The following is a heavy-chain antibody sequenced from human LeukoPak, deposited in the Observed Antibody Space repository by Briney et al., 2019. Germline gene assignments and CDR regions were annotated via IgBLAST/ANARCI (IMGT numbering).Heavy chain of an antibody. D-gene: IGHD3-22*01. CDR2: ISGSGGST. V-gene: IGHV3-23*01. J-gene: IGHJ4*02. Sequence: PGGSLRLSCAASGFTFSSYSMNWVRQAPGKGLEWVSAISGSGGSTYYADSVKGRFTISRDNSKNTLYLQMNSLRAEDTAVYYCAKTTANSIYYDSSGYYSYWGQGTLVTVSS. CDR1: GFTFSSYS. CDR3: AKTTANSIYYDSSGYYSY.